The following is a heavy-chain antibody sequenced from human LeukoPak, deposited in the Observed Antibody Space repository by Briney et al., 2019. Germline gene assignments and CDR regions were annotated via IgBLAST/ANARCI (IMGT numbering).Heavy chain of an antibody. J-gene: IGHJ6*02. V-gene: IGHV3-21*06. CDR3: ARVAFGLYVMDV. CDR2: ISSDSNHR. Sequence: PGGFLRLSCAASGFTFSTYSMNWVRQAPGKGLEWVSSISSDSNHRFYADSLKGRFTISRDNAKNSLYLQLIGLRAEDTAVYYCARVAFGLYVMDVWGQGTTVTVSS. CDR1: GFTFSTYS. D-gene: IGHD3/OR15-3a*01.